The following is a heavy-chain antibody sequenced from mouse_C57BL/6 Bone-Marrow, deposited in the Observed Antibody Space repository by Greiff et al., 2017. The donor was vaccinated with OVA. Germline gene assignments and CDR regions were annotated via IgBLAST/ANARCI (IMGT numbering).Heavy chain of an antibody. J-gene: IGHJ3*01. CDR1: GFTFSSYA. CDR3: ARAGGAY. CDR2: ISDGGSYT. Sequence: EVMLVESGGGLVKPGGSLKLSCAASGFTFSSYAMSWVRQTPEKRLEWVATISDGGSYTYYPDNVKGRFTISRDNAKNNLYLQMSHLKSEDTAMYYSARAGGAYWGQGTLVTVSA. V-gene: IGHV5-4*03.